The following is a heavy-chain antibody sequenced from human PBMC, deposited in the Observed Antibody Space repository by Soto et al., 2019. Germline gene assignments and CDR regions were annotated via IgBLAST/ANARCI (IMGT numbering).Heavy chain of an antibody. V-gene: IGHV3-30*03. D-gene: IGHD5-18*01. CDR3: ASRAEGYSYGYSVY. J-gene: IGHJ4*02. CDR2: ISYDGSNK. CDR1: GFTFSSYG. Sequence: GGSLRLSCAASGFTFSSYGMHWVRQAPGKGLEWVAVISYDGSNKYYADSVKGRFTISRDNSKNTLYLQMNSLRAEDTAVYYCASRAEGYSYGYSVYWGQGTLVTVSS.